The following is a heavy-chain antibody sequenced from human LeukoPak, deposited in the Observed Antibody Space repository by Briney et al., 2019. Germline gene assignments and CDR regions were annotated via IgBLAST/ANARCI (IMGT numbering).Heavy chain of an antibody. CDR2: IYYSGST. J-gene: IGHJ4*02. D-gene: IGHD3-16*02. CDR3: ARFDYDYVWGSYRFAY. V-gene: IGHV4-39*07. Sequence: SETLSLTCTVSGGSFSSSSYYWGSLRQPPGKGLEWLGSIYYSGSTYYNPSLKSRVTISVDTSKNQFSLKLSYVTAADTAVYYCARFDYDYVWGSYRFAYWGQGTLVTVSS. CDR1: GGSFSSSSYY.